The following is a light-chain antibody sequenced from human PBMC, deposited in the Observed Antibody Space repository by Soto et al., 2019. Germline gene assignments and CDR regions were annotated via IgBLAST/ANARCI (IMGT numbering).Light chain of an antibody. J-gene: IGLJ2*01. Sequence: QSALTQPPSASGSPGQSVTISCTGTSSDIGAYNYVSWYQQRPGKAPKLMIYEVTKRPSGVPDRFSGSKSGNTASLTVSDLQAEDEAVYYCSSYAKTISVVFGGGTQVTVL. CDR1: SSDIGAYNY. V-gene: IGLV2-8*01. CDR2: EVT. CDR3: SSYAKTISVV.